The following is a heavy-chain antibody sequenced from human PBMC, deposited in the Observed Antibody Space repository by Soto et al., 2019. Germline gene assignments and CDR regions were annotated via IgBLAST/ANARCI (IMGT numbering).Heavy chain of an antibody. V-gene: IGHV3-30*18. J-gene: IGHJ6*02. CDR3: AKVSSDRGYYYFAMDV. Sequence: QVQLLESGGGVVQPGRSLRLSCAASGFIFSSYAMHWVRQAPGKGLEWVAVISHGGNEKYYADSVEGRFTISRDNSKNMVYLQMNGLRPEDMAVYYCAKVSSDRGYYYFAMDVWGQGTTVTVSS. CDR1: GFIFSSYA. CDR2: ISHGGNEK. D-gene: IGHD3-10*01.